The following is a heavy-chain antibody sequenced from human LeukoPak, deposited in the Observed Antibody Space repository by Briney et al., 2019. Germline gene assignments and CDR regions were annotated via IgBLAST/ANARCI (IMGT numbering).Heavy chain of an antibody. CDR2: INPNGGGT. CDR1: GYTFTGYY. Sequence: ASVKVSCKASGYTFTGYYIHWVRQAPGQGLEWMGWINPNGGGTNYAQKFQGRVTMTRDTSISTAYMELSRLRSDDTAVYYCARGYSSSPDSWFDPWGQGTLVTVSS. V-gene: IGHV1-2*02. D-gene: IGHD6-6*01. CDR3: ARGYSSSPDSWFDP. J-gene: IGHJ5*02.